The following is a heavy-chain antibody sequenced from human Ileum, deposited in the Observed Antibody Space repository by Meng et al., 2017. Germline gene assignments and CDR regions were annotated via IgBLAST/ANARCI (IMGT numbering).Heavy chain of an antibody. CDR1: GGSISSDGYY. CDR3: AREPPAAAGTGADY. Sequence: QVQLQESGPGLVKPSGTLSLTCAVPGGSISSDGYYWSWIRQHPGKGLEFIGYIYHSGSAYYNPSLKSRVTISVDTSKNQFSLKLSSVTAADTAVYYCAREPPAAAGTGADYWGQGTLVTVSS. CDR2: IYHSGSA. J-gene: IGHJ4*02. V-gene: IGHV4-31*11. D-gene: IGHD6-13*01.